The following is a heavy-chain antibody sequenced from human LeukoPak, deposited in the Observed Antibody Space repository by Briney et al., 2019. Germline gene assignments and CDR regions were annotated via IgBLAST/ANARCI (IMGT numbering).Heavy chain of an antibody. Sequence: GGSLRLSCAASGFTFSSYAMHWVRQASGKGLEWVGRIRSKANSYATAYAASVKGRFTISRDDSKNTAYLQMNSLKTEDTAVYYCRWVTPVEDYWGQGTLVTVSS. V-gene: IGHV3-73*01. D-gene: IGHD4-23*01. CDR1: GFTFSSYA. J-gene: IGHJ4*02. CDR2: IRSKANSYAT. CDR3: RWVTPVEDY.